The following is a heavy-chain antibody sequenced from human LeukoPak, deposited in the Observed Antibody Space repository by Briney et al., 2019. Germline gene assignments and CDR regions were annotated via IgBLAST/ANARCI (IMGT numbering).Heavy chain of an antibody. J-gene: IGHJ4*01. CDR3: AKDCSFGWY. V-gene: IGHV3-7*03. Sequence: GGSLRLSCAASGFTFSSYWMSWVRQAPGKGLEWVANIKQDGSQKNYVDSVKGRFTISRDNAKNSLYLQMNSLRVEDTAVYYCAKDCSFGWYWGQGTLVPVSS. CDR2: IKQDGSQK. D-gene: IGHD3-3*01. CDR1: GFTFSSYW.